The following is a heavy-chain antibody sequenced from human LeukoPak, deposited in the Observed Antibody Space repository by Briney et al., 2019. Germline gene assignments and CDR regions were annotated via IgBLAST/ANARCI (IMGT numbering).Heavy chain of an antibody. D-gene: IGHD2-2*01. CDR2: INPNDGDT. CDR1: GYTFTDYY. V-gene: IGHV1-2*02. J-gene: IGHJ4*02. Sequence: ASVKVSCKASGYTFTDYYMHWVRQAPGQGFEWMGWINPNDGDTNYAQKFQGKVTMTRDTSISTAHMEVSRLRSDDTAVYYCARANFLYCSSSTCLFDYWGQGTLVTVSS. CDR3: ARANFLYCSSSTCLFDY.